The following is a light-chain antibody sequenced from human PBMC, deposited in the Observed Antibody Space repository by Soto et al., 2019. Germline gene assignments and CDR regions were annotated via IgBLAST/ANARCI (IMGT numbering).Light chain of an antibody. CDR3: ETWDSNTRV. CDR2: LEGSGSY. J-gene: IGLJ2*01. Sequence: QSVLTQSSSASASLGSSVKLTCTLSSGHSSYIIAWHQQQPGKATRYLMKLEGSGSYNKGSGVPDRFSGSSSGADRYLTISNLQSEDEADYYCETWDSNTRVFGGGTQLTVL. V-gene: IGLV4-60*03. CDR1: SGHSSYI.